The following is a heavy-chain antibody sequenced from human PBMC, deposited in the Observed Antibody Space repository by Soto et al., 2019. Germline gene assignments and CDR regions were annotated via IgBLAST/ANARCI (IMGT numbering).Heavy chain of an antibody. V-gene: IGHV4-30-4*01. D-gene: IGHD3-10*01. CDR2: IYYSGST. CDR3: ARERFGEVPAAYFDY. J-gene: IGHJ4*02. CDR1: GGSISSGDYY. Sequence: QVQLQESGPGLVKPSQTLSLTCTVSGGSISSGDYYWSWIRQPPGKGLEWIGYIYYSGSTYYNPSLKSRVTISVDTSKNQFSLKLSSVTAADTVVYYCARERFGEVPAAYFDYWGQGTLVTVSS.